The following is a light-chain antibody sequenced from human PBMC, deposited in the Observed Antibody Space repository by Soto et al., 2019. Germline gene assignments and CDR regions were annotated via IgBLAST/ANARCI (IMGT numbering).Light chain of an antibody. CDR3: QQHNSFSIT. V-gene: IGKV1-5*03. CDR2: KAS. Sequence: IRMTQSPSSLSASTGARVTITCRASQGISSYLAWYQQKPGKAPKLLIYKASSLESGVPSRFSGSGSGTEFTLTINSLQADDFATYYCQQHNSFSITFGQGTRLEIK. J-gene: IGKJ5*01. CDR1: QGISSY.